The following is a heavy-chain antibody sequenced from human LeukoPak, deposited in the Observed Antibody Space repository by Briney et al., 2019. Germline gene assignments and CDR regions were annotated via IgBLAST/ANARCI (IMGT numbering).Heavy chain of an antibody. Sequence: ASVKVSCKASGYTFTDYFVHWVRQAPGQGLEWMGWINPKSGATNYAQRFQGRVTMTRDTSITTAYMELSRLGSDDTAVYYCARDAGYYYDSSGYYNYWGQGTLVTVSS. CDR2: INPKSGAT. J-gene: IGHJ4*02. CDR3: ARDAGYYYDSSGYYNY. D-gene: IGHD3-22*01. V-gene: IGHV1-2*02. CDR1: GYTFTDYF.